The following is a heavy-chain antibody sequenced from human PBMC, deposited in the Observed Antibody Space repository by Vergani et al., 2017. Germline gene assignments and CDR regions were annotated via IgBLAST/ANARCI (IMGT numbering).Heavy chain of an antibody. CDR2: VDPEDGET. V-gene: IGHV1-69-2*01. J-gene: IGHJ6*02. CDR1: GYTFTDHY. Sequence: EVQLLQSGAEVKKPGATMQISCKVSGYTFTDHYMHWVKQAPGKGLEWMGLVDPEDGETIYAEKFKGRVTIAADTATDTAHFELSSLRAEDTAVYYCATPQTVTRGGMEVWGQGTTVIVSS. CDR3: ATPQTVTRGGMEV. D-gene: IGHD4-17*01.